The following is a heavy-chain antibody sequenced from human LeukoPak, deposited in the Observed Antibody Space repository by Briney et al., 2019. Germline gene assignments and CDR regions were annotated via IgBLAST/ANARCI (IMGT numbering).Heavy chain of an antibody. CDR1: GGSFSGYY. CDR2: INHSGST. D-gene: IGHD2-2*01. V-gene: IGHV4-34*01. CDR3: AREDGYCSSTSCQSFDY. Sequence: SETLSLTCAVYGGSFSGYYWSWIRQPPGKGLEWIGEINHSGSTNYNPSLKSRVTMSVDTSKNQFSLKLSSVTAADTAVYYCAREDGYCSSTSCQSFDYWGQGTLVTVSP. J-gene: IGHJ4*02.